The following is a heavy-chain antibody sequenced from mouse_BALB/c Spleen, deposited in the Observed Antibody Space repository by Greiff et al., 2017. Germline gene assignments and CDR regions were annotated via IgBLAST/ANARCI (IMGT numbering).Heavy chain of an antibody. D-gene: IGHD2-10*02. CDR3: ARQYGSHDDY. CDR2: IYPGSGST. Sequence: QVQLQQSGPELVKPGASVKMSCTASGYTFTDYVISWVKQTTGQGLEWIGEIYPGSGSTYYTEKLKGRATLAADKSSNTAYMQLSSLTSEDSAVYVCARQYGSHDDYWGQGTTLTVSA. CDR1: GYTFTDYV. J-gene: IGHJ2*01. V-gene: IGHV1-77*01.